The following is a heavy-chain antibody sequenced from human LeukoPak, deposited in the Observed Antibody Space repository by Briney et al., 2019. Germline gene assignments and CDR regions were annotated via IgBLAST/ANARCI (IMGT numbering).Heavy chain of an antibody. CDR2: IYYSGST. D-gene: IGHD6-13*01. Sequence: SETLSLTCTVSGGSISSYYWSWIRQPPGKGLEWIGYIYYSGSTSYNPSLKSRVTISVDTSKNQFSLKLSSVTAADTAVYYCARQQQLRYGGAFDIWGQGTMVTVSS. J-gene: IGHJ3*02. V-gene: IGHV4-59*01. CDR1: GGSISSYY. CDR3: ARQQQLRYGGAFDI.